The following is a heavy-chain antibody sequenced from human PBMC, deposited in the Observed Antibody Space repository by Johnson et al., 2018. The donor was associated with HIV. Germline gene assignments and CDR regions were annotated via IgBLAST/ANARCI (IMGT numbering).Heavy chain of an antibody. CDR1: GFTFDDYG. D-gene: IGHD3-22*01. J-gene: IGHJ3*02. CDR2: IRSKANSYAT. V-gene: IGHV3-73*01. CDR3: ARGGRGITMMDAFDI. Sequence: VQLVESGGGVVRPGGSLRLSCAASGFTFDDYGMSWVRQAPGKGLEWVGRIRSKANSYATAYAASVKGRFTISRDDSKNTLYLQMNSLRAEDTAVYYCARGGRGITMMDAFDIWGQGTMVTVSS.